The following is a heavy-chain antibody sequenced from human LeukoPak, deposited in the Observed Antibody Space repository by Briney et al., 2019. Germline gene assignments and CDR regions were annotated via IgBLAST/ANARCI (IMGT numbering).Heavy chain of an antibody. CDR2: IYSGGST. CDR1: GFTVSSNY. J-gene: IGHJ6*03. Sequence: SGGSLRLSCAASGFTVSSNYMSWVRQAPGKGLEWVSVIYSGGSTYYADSVKGRFTISRDNSKITLYLQMNSLRAEDTAVYYCARDFNYGSGSNYYYYMDVWGKGTTVTVSS. V-gene: IGHV3-53*01. CDR3: ARDFNYGSGSNYYYYMDV. D-gene: IGHD3-10*01.